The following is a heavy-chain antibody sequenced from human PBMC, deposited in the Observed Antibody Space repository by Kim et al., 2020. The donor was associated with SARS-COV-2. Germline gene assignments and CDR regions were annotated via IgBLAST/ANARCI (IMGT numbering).Heavy chain of an antibody. Sequence: GGSLRLSCATSGFSFSRNTMNWVRQAPGKGLEWVSSISSSSTFLYYADSEKGRFTISRDNAKNSLYLQMNSLRAEDTAVYYCVTGSGYCSGSSCYHLAYWGQGTLVTVSS. V-gene: IGHV3-21*01. CDR3: VTGSGYCSGSSCYHLAY. CDR2: ISSSSTFL. CDR1: GFSFSRNT. J-gene: IGHJ4*02. D-gene: IGHD2-2*01.